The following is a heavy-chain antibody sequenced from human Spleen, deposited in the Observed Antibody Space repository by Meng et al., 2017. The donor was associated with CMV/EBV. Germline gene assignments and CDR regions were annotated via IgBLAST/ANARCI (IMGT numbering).Heavy chain of an antibody. V-gene: IGHV4-59*01. D-gene: IGHD2-2*01. CDR3: ARSYCTSTSCRHYYYYGMAV. J-gene: IGHJ6*02. CDR2: IYYSGST. CDR1: GGSISSYY. Sequence: SETLSLTCTVSGGSISSYYWSWIRQPPGKGLEWIGYIYYSGSTNYNPSLKSRVTISVDTSKKQFSLKLSSVTAADTAVYYCARSYCTSTSCRHYYYYGMAVWGQGTTVTVSS.